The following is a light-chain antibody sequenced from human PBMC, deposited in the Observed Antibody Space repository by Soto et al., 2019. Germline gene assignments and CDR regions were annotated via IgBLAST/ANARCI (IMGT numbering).Light chain of an antibody. J-gene: IGKJ3*01. V-gene: IGKV3-20*01. Sequence: EIVLTQSPGTLSLSPGERATLSCRASQSVSSTYLAWCQQKPGQAPRLLIYGASSRATGIPDRFSGSGSGTDFTLTISRLEPEDFAVYYCQHYGSSPLFTFGPGTKVDIK. CDR3: QHYGSSPLFT. CDR2: GAS. CDR1: QSVSSTY.